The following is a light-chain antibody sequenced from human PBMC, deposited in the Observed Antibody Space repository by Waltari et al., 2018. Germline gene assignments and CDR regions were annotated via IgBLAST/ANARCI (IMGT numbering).Light chain of an antibody. CDR3: ASRDSNLNQYV. CDR1: SPSNSY. Sequence: SSELTQDPAVSVALVQTVSIPCQGDSPSNSYASWYQKKPGQAPVVVIYGRGYRPSGVPDRFSGSSSGNTASLTITGTQAEDEAAYYCASRDSNLNQYVFGTGTEVSVL. CDR2: GRG. J-gene: IGLJ1*01. V-gene: IGLV3-19*01.